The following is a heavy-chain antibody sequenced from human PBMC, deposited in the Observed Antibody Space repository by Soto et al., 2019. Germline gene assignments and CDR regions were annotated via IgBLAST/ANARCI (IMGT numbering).Heavy chain of an antibody. CDR3: ARDPLDYCDYGDDRYYYYGMDV. CDR2: IIPIFGTA. V-gene: IGHV1-69*06. CDR1: GGTFSSYA. D-gene: IGHD4-17*01. Sequence: QVQLVQSGAEVKKPGSSVKVSCKASGGTFSSYAISWVRQAPGQGLEWMGGIIPIFGTANYAQKFQGRVTIAADKCTSTAYMELSSLRSEDTAVYYCARDPLDYCDYGDDRYYYYGMDVWGQGTTVTVSS. J-gene: IGHJ6*02.